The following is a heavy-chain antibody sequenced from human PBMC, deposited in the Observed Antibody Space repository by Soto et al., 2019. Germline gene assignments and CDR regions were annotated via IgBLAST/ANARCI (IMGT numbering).Heavy chain of an antibody. D-gene: IGHD2-2*01. CDR1: GFTFSSYA. Sequence: GGSLRLSCAASGFTFSSYAMSWVRQAPGKGLEWVSAISGSGGSTYYADSVKGRFTISRDNSKNTLYLQMNSLRAEDTAVYYCAKKISDCSSAPSCDYWGQGTLVTVSS. CDR3: AKKISDCSSAPSCDY. CDR2: ISGSGGST. J-gene: IGHJ4*02. V-gene: IGHV3-23*01.